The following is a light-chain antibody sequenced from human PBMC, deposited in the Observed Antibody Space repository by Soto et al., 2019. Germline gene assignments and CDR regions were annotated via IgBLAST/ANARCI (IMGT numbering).Light chain of an antibody. CDR2: DAS. CDR3: HHYGNLPHT. CDR1: QDINNY. Sequence: DIQMTQSPSSLSASVGDRITITCQASQDINNYLNWYQQKPGKAPKLLIYDASNLETGVPSRVIGSGSGTDFTFATSSLQPEDIATYYCHHYGNLPHTFGGGTKVEIK. V-gene: IGKV1-33*01. J-gene: IGKJ4*01.